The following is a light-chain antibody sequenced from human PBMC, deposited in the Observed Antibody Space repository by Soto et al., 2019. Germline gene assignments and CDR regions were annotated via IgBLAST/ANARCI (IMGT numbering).Light chain of an antibody. CDR2: DAS. V-gene: IGKV3-11*01. CDR3: QQRSNWPPDT. Sequence: EIVLTQSPATLSLSPGERATLSCRASQSVSSYLAWHQQKPGQAPRLLIYDASNRATGIPARFSGSGSGTDFTLTISSLEPEDFAVYYCQQRSNWPPDTFGPGTKVDIK. J-gene: IGKJ3*01. CDR1: QSVSSY.